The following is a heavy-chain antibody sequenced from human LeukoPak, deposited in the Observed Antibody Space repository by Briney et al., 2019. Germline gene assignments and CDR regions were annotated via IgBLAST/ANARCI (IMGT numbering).Heavy chain of an antibody. V-gene: IGHV1-69*05. CDR2: IIPIFGTA. D-gene: IGHD6-13*01. J-gene: IGHJ6*03. CDR3: ASSTNLLPAAGANYYYYYMDV. Sequence: SVTVSCKASGGTFSSYAISWVRQAPGQGVEGMGGIIPIFGTANYAQKFQGRVTIPTDESTTTAYMELSSLRSEDTAVYYCASSTNLLPAAGANYYYYYMDVWGKGTTVTVSS. CDR1: GGTFSSYA.